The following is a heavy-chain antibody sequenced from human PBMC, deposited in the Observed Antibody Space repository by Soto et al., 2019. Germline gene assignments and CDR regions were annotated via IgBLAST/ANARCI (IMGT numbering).Heavy chain of an antibody. CDR3: ARDVVLMVYANSSSWFDP. Sequence: GASVKVSCKASGYTFTGYYMHWVRQAPGQGLEWMGWINPNSGGTNYAQKFQGWVTMTRDTSISTAYMELSRLRSDDTAVYYCARDVVLMVYANSSSWFDPWGQGPLVTVSS. J-gene: IGHJ5*02. CDR1: GYTFTGYY. V-gene: IGHV1-2*04. CDR2: INPNSGGT. D-gene: IGHD2-8*01.